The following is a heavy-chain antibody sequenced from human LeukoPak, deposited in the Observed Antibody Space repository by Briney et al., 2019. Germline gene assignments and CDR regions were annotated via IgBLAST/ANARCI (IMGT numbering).Heavy chain of an antibody. CDR1: GASISGHY. Sequence: NSSETLSVTCTVSGASISGHYLTWLRQPPGKGLEWIGYISHIGSTNYNPSLKSRVTISVDTSKNQFSLKLTSVTAADTAVYYCARDRISINALDMWGQGTMVTVSS. J-gene: IGHJ3*02. V-gene: IGHV4-59*11. D-gene: IGHD1-14*01. CDR3: ARDRISINALDM. CDR2: ISHIGST.